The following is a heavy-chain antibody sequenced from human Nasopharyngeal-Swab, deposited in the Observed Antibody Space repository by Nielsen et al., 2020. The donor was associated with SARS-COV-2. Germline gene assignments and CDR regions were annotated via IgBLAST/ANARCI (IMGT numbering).Heavy chain of an antibody. D-gene: IGHD5-24*01. V-gene: IGHV3-7*01. CDR1: GFSFSSYW. J-gene: IGHJ4*02. CDR3: AREDGVNTNDY. CDR2: IAHDASNE. Sequence: GESLKISCAASGFSFSSYWMSWVRQAPGKGLEWVAFIAHDASNEYYGDSVKGRFTISRDNAKNSLYLEMNSLRVEDTAVYYCAREDGVNTNDYWGQGTLVTVSS.